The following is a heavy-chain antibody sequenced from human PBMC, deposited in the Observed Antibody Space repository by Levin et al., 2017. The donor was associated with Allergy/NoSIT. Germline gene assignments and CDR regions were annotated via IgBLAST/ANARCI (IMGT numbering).Heavy chain of an antibody. V-gene: IGHV3-66*02. CDR3: ARDDGSGGPFDY. D-gene: IGHD3-10*01. CDR2: IYSGDST. CDR1: GFTVSSNY. J-gene: IGHJ4*02. Sequence: GGSLRLSCAVSGFTVSSNYMSWVRQAPGKGLEWVSVIYSGDSTYYADSVKGRFTLSRDNSKNTLYLQMNSLRAEDTAVYYCARDDGSGGPFDYWGQGTLVTVSS.